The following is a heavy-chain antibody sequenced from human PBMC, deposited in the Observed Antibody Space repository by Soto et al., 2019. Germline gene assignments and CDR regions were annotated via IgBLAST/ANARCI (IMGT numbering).Heavy chain of an antibody. CDR2: INPSGGST. Sequence: GASVKVSCKASGYTFTSYYMHWVRQAPGQGLEWMGIINPSGGSTSYAQKFQGRVTMTRDTSTSTVYMELSSLRSEDTAVYYCAREIQWELLRSGYYYYGMDVWGQGTTVTVSS. J-gene: IGHJ6*02. CDR3: AREIQWELLRSGYYYYGMDV. CDR1: GYTFTSYY. V-gene: IGHV1-46*01. D-gene: IGHD1-26*01.